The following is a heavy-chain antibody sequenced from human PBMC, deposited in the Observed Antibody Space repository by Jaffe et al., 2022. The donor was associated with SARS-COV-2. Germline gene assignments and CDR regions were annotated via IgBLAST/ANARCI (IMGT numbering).Heavy chain of an antibody. V-gene: IGHV4-59*08. J-gene: IGHJ6*02. Sequence: QVQLQESGPGLVKPSETLSLTCTVSGGSISSYYWSWIRQPPGKGLEWIGYIYYSGSTNYNPSLKSRVTISVDTSKNQFSLKLSSVTAADTAVYYCARLPGGDPDNYYYYGMDVWGQGTTVTVSS. CDR3: ARLPGGDPDNYYYYGMDV. CDR1: GGSISSYY. D-gene: IGHD2-21*02. CDR2: IYYSGST.